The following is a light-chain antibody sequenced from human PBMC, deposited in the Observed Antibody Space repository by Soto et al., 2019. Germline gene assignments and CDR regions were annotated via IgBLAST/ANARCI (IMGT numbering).Light chain of an antibody. CDR1: QSVSSSY. Sequence: EIVLTQSPGTLSLSPGERATLSCRASQSVSSSYLAWYQQKPGQAPRLLIYRTSHRATGIPDRFSGSGSGTDFTLNISRLEPEDFAVYWCQQYDSSPRTFGQGTKVEIK. V-gene: IGKV3-20*01. CDR2: RTS. J-gene: IGKJ1*01. CDR3: QQYDSSPRT.